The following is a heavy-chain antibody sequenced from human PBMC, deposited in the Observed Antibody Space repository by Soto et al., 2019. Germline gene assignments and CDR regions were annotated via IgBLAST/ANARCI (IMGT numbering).Heavy chain of an antibody. CDR3: AKEGSSSPTGPDY. D-gene: IGHD6-13*01. J-gene: IGHJ4*02. CDR2: ISGSGGST. CDR1: GFTFSSYA. V-gene: IGHV3-23*01. Sequence: EVQLLESGGGLVQPGGSLRLSCAASGFTFSSYAMSWVRQAPGKGLEWVSAISGSGGSTYYADSVKGRFTISRDNSKNPVYLQMNSLRAEDTAVYYCAKEGSSSPTGPDYWGQGTLVTVSS.